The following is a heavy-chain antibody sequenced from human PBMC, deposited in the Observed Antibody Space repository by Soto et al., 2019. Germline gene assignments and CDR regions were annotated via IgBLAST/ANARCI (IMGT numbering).Heavy chain of an antibody. Sequence: QITLKESGPTLVKPTQTLTLTCTFSGFSLSSSGVGVGWIRQPPGKALEWIALIYWDDGKRYSPSLKSRVTITKDTSRSHVVLTMANKGPVDTATYYCARRRSSGWNKSDFDYWGQGTLVIVSS. J-gene: IGHJ4*02. V-gene: IGHV2-5*02. CDR2: IYWDDGK. CDR1: GFSLSSSGVG. CDR3: ARRRSSGWNKSDFDY. D-gene: IGHD6-19*01.